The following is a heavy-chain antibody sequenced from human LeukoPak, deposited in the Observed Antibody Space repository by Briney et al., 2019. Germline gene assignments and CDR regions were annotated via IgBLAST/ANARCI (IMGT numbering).Heavy chain of an antibody. CDR2: ISGSGGST. CDR3: AKANTYYYGSGSYPSY. CDR1: GFTFSDFA. Sequence: GGSLRLSCAASGFTFSDFAMSWVRQAPGKGLEGVSAISGSGGSTYYADSVKGRFTISRDNSKNTLYLQMNSLRAEDTAVYYCAKANTYYYGSGSYPSYWGQGTLVTVSS. V-gene: IGHV3-23*01. J-gene: IGHJ4*02. D-gene: IGHD3-10*01.